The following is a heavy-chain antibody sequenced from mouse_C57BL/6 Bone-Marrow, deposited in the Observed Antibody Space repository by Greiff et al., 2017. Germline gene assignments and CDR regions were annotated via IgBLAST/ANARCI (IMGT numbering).Heavy chain of an antibody. CDR3: ARRGYGSSYDWYFDV. V-gene: IGHV1-9*01. D-gene: IGHD1-1*01. J-gene: IGHJ1*03. CDR2: ILPGSGST. Sequence: QVQLQQSGAELMKPGASVKLSCKATGYTFTGYWIEWVKQRPGHGLEWIGEILPGSGSTNYNEKFKGKATFTADTSSNTAYMKLSSLTTEDSAIYYCARRGYGSSYDWYFDVWGTGTTVTVSA. CDR1: GYTFTGYW.